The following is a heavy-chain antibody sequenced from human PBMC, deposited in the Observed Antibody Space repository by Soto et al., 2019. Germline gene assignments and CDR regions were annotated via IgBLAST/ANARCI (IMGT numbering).Heavy chain of an antibody. CDR2: ISGSGGSGDGT. V-gene: IGHV3-23*01. D-gene: IGHD3-3*01. Sequence: EVQMLESGGGLVQPGGSVRLSCATSGFTFSSYAMSWIRQAPGKGLEWVSGISGSGGSGDGTYYADSVKGRFTISRDNPKNTLYLRMSSLRVEETAIYYCASPLGDFWSGSYPGGTFFDCWGQGTLVTVSS. CDR3: ASPLGDFWSGSYPGGTFFDC. J-gene: IGHJ4*02. CDR1: GFTFSSYA.